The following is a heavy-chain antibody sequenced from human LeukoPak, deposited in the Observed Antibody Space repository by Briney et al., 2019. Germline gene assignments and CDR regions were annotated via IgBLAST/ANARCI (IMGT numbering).Heavy chain of an antibody. CDR1: GYTFTSYG. J-gene: IGHJ4*02. CDR3: ARWEVPYYDILTGYGAWDY. D-gene: IGHD3-9*01. CDR2: ISAYNGNT. Sequence: ASVKVSCKASGYTFTSYGISCVRQAPGQGLEWMGWISAYNGNTNYAQKLQGRVTMTTDTSTSTAYMELRSLRPDDTAVYYCARWEVPYYDILTGYGAWDYWGQGTLVTVSS. V-gene: IGHV1-18*01.